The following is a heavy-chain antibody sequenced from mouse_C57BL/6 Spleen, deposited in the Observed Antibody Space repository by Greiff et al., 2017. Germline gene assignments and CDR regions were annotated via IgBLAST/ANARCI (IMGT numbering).Heavy chain of an antibody. J-gene: IGHJ1*03. CDR2: ISNLAYSI. CDR1: GFTFSDYG. Sequence: DVMLVESGGGLVQPGGSLKLSCAASGFTFSDYGMAWVRQAPRKGPEWVAFISNLAYSIYYADTVTGRFTISRENAKNTLYLEMSSLRSEDTAMYYCARHYGSSYWYFDVWGTGTTVTVSS. V-gene: IGHV5-15*01. CDR3: ARHYGSSYWYFDV. D-gene: IGHD1-1*01.